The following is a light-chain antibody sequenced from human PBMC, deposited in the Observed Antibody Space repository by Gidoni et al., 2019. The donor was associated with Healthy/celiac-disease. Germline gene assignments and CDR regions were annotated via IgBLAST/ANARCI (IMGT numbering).Light chain of an antibody. V-gene: IGKV4-1*01. CDR1: QSVLYSSNNKKY. J-gene: IGKJ4*01. CDR3: QQYYSTPPT. CDR2: WAS. Sequence: DIVMTQSPDSMAVSLGERATIKCKSSQSVLYSSNNKKYLAWYQQKPGQPPKLLIYWASTRESGVPDRFSGSGSGTDFTLTISSLQAEDVAVYYCQQYYSTPPTFXGXTKVEIK.